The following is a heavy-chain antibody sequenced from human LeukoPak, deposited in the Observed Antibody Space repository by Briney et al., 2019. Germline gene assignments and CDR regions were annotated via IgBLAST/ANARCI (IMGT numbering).Heavy chain of an antibody. CDR3: AKLHFEGGYCSSTSCYGSDY. CDR1: GFTFSSYA. D-gene: IGHD2-2*01. V-gene: IGHV3-23*01. CDR2: ISGSGGST. Sequence: GGSLRLSCAASGFTFSSYAVSWVRQAPGKGLEWVSAISGSGGSTYYADSVKGRFTISRDNSKNTLYLQMNSLRAEDTAVYYCAKLHFEGGYCSSTSCYGSDYWGQGTLVTVSS. J-gene: IGHJ4*02.